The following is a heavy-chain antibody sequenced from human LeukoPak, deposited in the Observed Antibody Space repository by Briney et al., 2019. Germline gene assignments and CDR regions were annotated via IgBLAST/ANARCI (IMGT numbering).Heavy chain of an antibody. J-gene: IGHJ4*02. V-gene: IGHV3-15*07. CDR1: GFTFSNAW. CDR3: ANLANYGDFAVDY. Sequence: GGSLRLSCAASGFTFSNAWMNWVRQAPGKGLEWVGRIKSKTDGGTTDYAAPVKGRFTISRDDSKNTLYLQMNSLRAEDTAVYYCANLANYGDFAVDYWGQGTLVTVSS. CDR2: IKSKTDGGTT. D-gene: IGHD4-17*01.